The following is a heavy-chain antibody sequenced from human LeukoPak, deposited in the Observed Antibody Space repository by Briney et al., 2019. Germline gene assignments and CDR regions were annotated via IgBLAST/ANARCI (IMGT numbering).Heavy chain of an antibody. J-gene: IGHJ4*02. CDR2: IYYSGST. CDR3: ARDRYGYGGNPHWFDY. Sequence: PSETLSLTCTVSGGSVSSGSYYWSWIRQPPGKGLEWIGYIYYSGSTNYNPSLKSRVTISVDTSKNQFSLKLSSVTAADTAVYYCARDRYGYGGNPHWFDYWGQGTLVTVSS. CDR1: GGSVSSGSYY. D-gene: IGHD4-23*01. V-gene: IGHV4-61*01.